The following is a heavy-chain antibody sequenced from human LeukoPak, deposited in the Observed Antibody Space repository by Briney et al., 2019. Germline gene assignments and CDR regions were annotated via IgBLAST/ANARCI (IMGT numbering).Heavy chain of an antibody. Sequence: SETLSLTCTVSGGSISSYQRSWIRQPPGKGLEYIGHIFYSGGTTYNPSLKSRVTISLDTSKNQCSLKLDSVTAADTAVYYCARSDYPYVWGPYWGQGTLATVSS. CDR3: ARSDYPYVWGPY. J-gene: IGHJ4*02. CDR2: IFYSGGT. V-gene: IGHV4-59*01. D-gene: IGHD3-16*01. CDR1: GGSISSYQ.